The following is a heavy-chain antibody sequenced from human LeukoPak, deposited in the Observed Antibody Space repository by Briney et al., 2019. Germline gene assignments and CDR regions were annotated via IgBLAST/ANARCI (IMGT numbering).Heavy chain of an antibody. Sequence: GGSLRLSCAASEFSVSRNYMTWVRQPPGKGLEWVSVIYSAAGTLYADSVKGRFTISRDISKNYLYLQMNSLRAEDSAVYYCARVAVSGPTGWFDSWGQGTLVIVSS. V-gene: IGHV3-66*01. D-gene: IGHD2-8*02. J-gene: IGHJ5*01. CDR3: ARVAVSGPTGWFDS. CDR1: EFSVSRNY. CDR2: IYSAAGT.